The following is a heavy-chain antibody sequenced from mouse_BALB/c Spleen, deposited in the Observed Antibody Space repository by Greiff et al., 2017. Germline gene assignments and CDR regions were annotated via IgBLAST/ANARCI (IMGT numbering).Heavy chain of an antibody. CDR3: TIDYRGNYGETWFAY. V-gene: IGHV5-6-4*01. Sequence: DVMLVESGGGLVKPGGSLKLSCAASGFTFSSYTMSWVRQTPEKRLEWVATISSGGSYTYYPDSVKGRFTISRDNAKNTLYLQMSSLKSEDTAMYYCTIDYRGNYGETWFAYWGQGTLVTVSA. D-gene: IGHD2-1*01. J-gene: IGHJ3*01. CDR1: GFTFSSYT. CDR2: ISSGGSYT.